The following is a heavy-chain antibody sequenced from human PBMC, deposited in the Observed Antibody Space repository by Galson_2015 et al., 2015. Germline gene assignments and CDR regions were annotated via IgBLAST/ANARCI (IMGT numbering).Heavy chain of an antibody. CDR3: ARDAGTHAYYFDY. CDR2: ISYDGSNK. D-gene: IGHD1-1*01. V-gene: IGHV3-30-3*01. J-gene: IGHJ4*02. CDR1: GFTFSSYA. Sequence: SLRLSCAASGFTFSSYAIHWVRQAPGKGLEWVAVISYDGSNKYYADSVKGRFTISRDNSKNTLYLQMNSLRAEDTALYYCARDAGTHAYYFDYWGQGTLVTVSS.